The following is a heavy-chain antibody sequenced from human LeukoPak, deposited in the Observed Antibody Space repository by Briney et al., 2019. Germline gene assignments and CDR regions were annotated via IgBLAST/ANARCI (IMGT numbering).Heavy chain of an antibody. Sequence: PGGSLRLSCAASGFTFSSYAMSWVRQAPGKGLEWVSAISGSGGSTYYADSVKGRFTISRDNSKNTLYLQMNSLRAEDTAVYYCANGGDSLRFLEWLFLYWGQGTLVTVSS. CDR1: GFTFSSYA. D-gene: IGHD3-3*01. CDR3: ANGGDSLRFLEWLFLY. CDR2: ISGSGGST. J-gene: IGHJ4*02. V-gene: IGHV3-23*01.